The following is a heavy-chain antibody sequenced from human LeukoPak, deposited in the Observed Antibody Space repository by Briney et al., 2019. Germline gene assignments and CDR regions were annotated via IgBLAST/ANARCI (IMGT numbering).Heavy chain of an antibody. CDR2: INPNSGGT. CDR1: GYTFTGYY. J-gene: IGHJ4*02. CDR3: ATLQIQWLVVIPFDY. Sequence: ASVKVSCKASGYTFTGYYMHWVRQAPGQGLEWMGWINPNSGGTNYAQKFQGRVTMTRDTSISTAYMELSRLRSDDTAVYYCATLQIQWLVVIPFDYWGQGTLVTVSS. D-gene: IGHD6-19*01. V-gene: IGHV1-2*02.